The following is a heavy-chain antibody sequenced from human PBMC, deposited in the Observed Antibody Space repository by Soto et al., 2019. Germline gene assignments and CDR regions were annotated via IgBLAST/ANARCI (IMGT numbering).Heavy chain of an antibody. CDR3: ARAPVLRFLEWLYPNGMDV. D-gene: IGHD3-3*01. Sequence: QVQLVQSGAEVKKPGSSVKVSCKASGGTFSSYAISWVRQAPGQGLEWMGGIIPIFGTANYAQKFQGRVTITADESTSTAYMELSSLRSEDTAVYYCARAPVLRFLEWLYPNGMDVWGQGTTVTVSS. CDR1: GGTFSSYA. J-gene: IGHJ6*02. CDR2: IIPIFGTA. V-gene: IGHV1-69*01.